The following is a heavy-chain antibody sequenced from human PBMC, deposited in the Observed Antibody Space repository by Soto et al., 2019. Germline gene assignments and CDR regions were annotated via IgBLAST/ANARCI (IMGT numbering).Heavy chain of an antibody. Sequence: SGTVSLACAVAVVTLSTDFFSWLRQPPGKGLEWIGYNYHSGTTNYNPSLKSRVTISVDTSKNQFSLRLTSVTAADTAIYYCVREAYIGYGHAIDHWGQGTLVTVS. V-gene: IGHV4-59*01. CDR2: NYHSGTT. CDR3: VREAYIGYGHAIDH. J-gene: IGHJ4*02. D-gene: IGHD5-12*01. CDR1: VVTLSTDF.